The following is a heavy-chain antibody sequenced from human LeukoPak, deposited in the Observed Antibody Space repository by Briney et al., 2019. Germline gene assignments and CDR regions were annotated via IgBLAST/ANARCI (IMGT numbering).Heavy chain of an antibody. D-gene: IGHD2-21*01. CDR1: GFIFDDSD. CDR3: AKAPVTTCSGAYCYPFDY. V-gene: IGHV3-23*01. J-gene: IGHJ4*02. CDR2: ISVSGNT. Sequence: GGSLRLSCAASGFIFDDSDMTWVRQVPGKGLEWVSAISVSGNTYHADSVKGRFTISRDSSKNTLYLQMNRLRAEDAAVYYCAKAPVTTCSGAYCYPFDYWGQGTLVTVSS.